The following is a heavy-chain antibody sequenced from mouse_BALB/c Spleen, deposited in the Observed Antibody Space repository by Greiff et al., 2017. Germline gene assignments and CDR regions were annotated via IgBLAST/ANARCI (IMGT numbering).Heavy chain of an antibody. V-gene: IGHV5-12-1*01. CDR2: ISSGGGST. D-gene: IGHD2-1*01. J-gene: IGHJ2*01. CDR3: ARRGYGNLFDY. Sequence: DVKLVESGGGLVKPGGSLKLSCAASGFTFSSYAMSWVRQTPEKRLEWVAYISSGGGSTYYPDTVKGRFTISRDNAKNTLYLQMSSLKSEDTAMYYCARRGYGNLFDYWGQGTTLTVSS. CDR1: GFTFSSYA.